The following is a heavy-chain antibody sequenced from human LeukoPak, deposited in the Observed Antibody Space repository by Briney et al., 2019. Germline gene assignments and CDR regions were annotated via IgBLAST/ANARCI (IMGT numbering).Heavy chain of an antibody. J-gene: IGHJ5*02. D-gene: IGHD5-24*01. V-gene: IGHV3-21*01. Sequence: GGSLRLSCAASGFTFSSYSMNWVRQAPGKGLEWVSSISSSSSYIYYADSVKGRFTISRDNAKNSLYLQMNSLRAEDTAVYYCARGRDGYVLYNWFDPWGQGTLVTVSS. CDR2: ISSSSSYI. CDR1: GFTFSSYS. CDR3: ARGRDGYVLYNWFDP.